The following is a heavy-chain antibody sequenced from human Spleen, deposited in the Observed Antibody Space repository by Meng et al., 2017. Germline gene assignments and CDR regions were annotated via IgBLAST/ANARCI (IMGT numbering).Heavy chain of an antibody. CDR2: ISDSGTTT. CDR3: ARHLVFDGSVSDWFDP. J-gene: IGHJ5*02. D-gene: IGHD3-10*01. CDR1: GFTFSDYY. Sequence: GGSLRLSCAASGFTFSDYYMSWIRQAPGKGLEWVSYISDSGTTTYYADSVKGRFTISRDNAKHSIYLQMNSLRAEDTAMYYCARHLVFDGSVSDWFDPWGQGTLVTVSS. V-gene: IGHV3-11*04.